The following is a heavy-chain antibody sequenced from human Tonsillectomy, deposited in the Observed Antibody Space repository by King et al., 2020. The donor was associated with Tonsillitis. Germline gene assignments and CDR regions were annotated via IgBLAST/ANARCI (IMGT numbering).Heavy chain of an antibody. CDR3: ARGGYCGGDCYYFDS. V-gene: IGHV1-46*03. Sequence: VQLVQSGAEVKKPGASVKVSCKASGYTFTSYYMHWVRQAPGQGLEWMGIINPSGGSTSYAQKFQGRVTMTRDTCTSTVYMELSSLRSEDTAVYYCARGGYCGGDCYYFDSWGQGTLVTVSS. CDR2: INPSGGST. D-gene: IGHD2-21*02. CDR1: GYTFTSYY. J-gene: IGHJ4*02.